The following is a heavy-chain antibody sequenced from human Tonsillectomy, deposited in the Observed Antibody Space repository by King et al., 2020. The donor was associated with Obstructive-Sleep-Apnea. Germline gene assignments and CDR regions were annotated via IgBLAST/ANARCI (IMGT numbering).Heavy chain of an antibody. V-gene: IGHV3-7*01. CDR1: GFTFTDYW. J-gene: IGHJ6*02. CDR2: IKQDGSEK. Sequence: GQLVQSGGGLVQPGGSLRLSCAASGFTFTDYWMSWVRQAPGKGLAWVATIKQDGSEKYYVDSVKGRFTISRDNAKTSLHLQMNSLRAEDTAVYYCVAATPSGYYYYYYGMDIWGQGTTVTVSS. D-gene: IGHD1-26*01. CDR3: VAATPSGYYYYYYGMDI.